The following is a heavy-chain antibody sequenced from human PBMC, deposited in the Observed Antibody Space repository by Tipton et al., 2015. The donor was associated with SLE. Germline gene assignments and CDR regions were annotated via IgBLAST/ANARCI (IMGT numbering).Heavy chain of an antibody. CDR2: IYYSGST. CDR1: GGSINSSNYY. Sequence: TLSLTCTVSGGSINSSNYYWGWIRQPPGKGLEWIGSIYYSGSTYYNPSLKSRVTISVDTSKNQFSLKLTSVTAADTAVYYCARESEGFDSWGQGTLVTVSS. J-gene: IGHJ4*02. V-gene: IGHV4-39*07. CDR3: ARESEGFDS.